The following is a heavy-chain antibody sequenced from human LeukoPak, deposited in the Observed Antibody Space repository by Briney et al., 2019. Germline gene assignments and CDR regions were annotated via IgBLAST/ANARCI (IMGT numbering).Heavy chain of an antibody. CDR3: ARDSGRRGYPEYAFDY. D-gene: IGHD3-10*01. V-gene: IGHV4-4*07. Sequence: SETLSLTCTVSRGSLRTYYWRWLRQPAGKGLEWIGRIYTSGNTKFNPSIRSRVTISVDTSKNQFSLKGTSLTAADTAIYYGARDSGRRGYPEYAFDYWGHGNLVSVSS. J-gene: IGHJ4*03. CDR2: IYTSGNT. CDR1: RGSLRTYY.